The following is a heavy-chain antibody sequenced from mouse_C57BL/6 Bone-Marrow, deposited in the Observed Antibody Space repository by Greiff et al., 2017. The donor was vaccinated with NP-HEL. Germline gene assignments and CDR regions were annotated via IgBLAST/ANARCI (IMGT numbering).Heavy chain of an antibody. J-gene: IGHJ4*01. CDR3: ERDRGGNYEGAMDY. CDR2: ISDGGSYT. D-gene: IGHD2-1*01. V-gene: IGHV5-4*01. Sequence: EVKLQESGGGLVKPGGSLKLSCAASGFTFSSYAMSWVRQTPEKRLEWVATISDGGSYTYYTDNVKGRFTMSRDNAKNNLYLQMSHLKSEDTAMYYGERDRGGNYEGAMDYWGQGTSVTVSS. CDR1: GFTFSSYA.